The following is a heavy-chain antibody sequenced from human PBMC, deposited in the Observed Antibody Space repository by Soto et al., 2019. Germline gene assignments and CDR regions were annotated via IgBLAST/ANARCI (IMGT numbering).Heavy chain of an antibody. V-gene: IGHV1-18*04. CDR3: AREGILGLFDAYDL. D-gene: IGHD3-3*01. CDR2: ISTHNGNT. CDR1: GYTFTSSG. J-gene: IGHJ3*01. Sequence: AASVKVSCKTSGYTFTSSGISWVRQAPGQRLEWMGWISTHNGNTIYAQKFQGRVIMTMDTSTTTVYMELRSLRPDETAVYLCAREGILGLFDAYDLWGQGTMVTVSS.